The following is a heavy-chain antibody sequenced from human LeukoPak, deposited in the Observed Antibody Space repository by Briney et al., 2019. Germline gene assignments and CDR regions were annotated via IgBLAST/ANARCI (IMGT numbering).Heavy chain of an antibody. V-gene: IGHV4-59*01. J-gene: IGHJ4*02. D-gene: IGHD6-19*01. CDR1: GGSISSYC. CDR3: AGAEGASGWYVVNY. Sequence: SETLSLTCTVSGGSISSYCWSWIRQPPGKGLEWIGYIYYSGSTNYNPSLKSRVTISVDTSKNQFSLKLSSVTAADTAVYYCAGAEGASGWYVVNYWGQGTLVTVSS. CDR2: IYYSGST.